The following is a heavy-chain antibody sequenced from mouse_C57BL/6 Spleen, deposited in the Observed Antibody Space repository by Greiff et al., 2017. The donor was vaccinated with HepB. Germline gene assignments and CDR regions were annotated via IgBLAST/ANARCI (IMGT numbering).Heavy chain of an antibody. Sequence: QVQLQQSGPELVKPGASVKISCKASGYAFSSSWMNWVKQRPGKGLEWIGRIYPGDGDTNYNGKFKGKATLTADKSSSTAYMQLSSLTSEDSAVYFCAGGYYGSSSDWYFDVWGTGTTVTVSS. V-gene: IGHV1-82*01. CDR2: IYPGDGDT. CDR1: GYAFSSSW. D-gene: IGHD1-1*01. J-gene: IGHJ1*03. CDR3: AGGYYGSSSDWYFDV.